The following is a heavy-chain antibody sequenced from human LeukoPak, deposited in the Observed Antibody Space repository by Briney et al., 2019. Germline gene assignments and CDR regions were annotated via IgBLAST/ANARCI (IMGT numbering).Heavy chain of an antibody. CDR2: ISERGGST. Sequence: QTGGSLRLSCAASGFTVSSNYMSWVRQAPGRGLEWVSGISERGGSTNYADSVKGRFTISRDNSKNTLYLQMNSLRAEDTAIYYCAKLYNDYGDENFDYWGQGTLVTVSS. V-gene: IGHV3-23*01. J-gene: IGHJ4*02. D-gene: IGHD4-17*01. CDR3: AKLYNDYGDENFDY. CDR1: GFTVSSNY.